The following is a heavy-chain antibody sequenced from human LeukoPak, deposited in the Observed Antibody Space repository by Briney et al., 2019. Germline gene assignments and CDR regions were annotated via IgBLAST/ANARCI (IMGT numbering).Heavy chain of an antibody. D-gene: IGHD4-23*01. CDR1: GGSVSSSSSY. Sequence: SETLSLTCTVSGGSVSSSSSYWAWIRQPPGRGLEWIGSVYYSGTTYYNTSLESRVTISEDTSRNRFSLMLSSVTAADTAVYYCERQNSDYYYYYLDVWGEGTTVIVSS. CDR2: VYYSGTT. J-gene: IGHJ6*03. V-gene: IGHV4-39*01. CDR3: ERQNSDYYYYYLDV.